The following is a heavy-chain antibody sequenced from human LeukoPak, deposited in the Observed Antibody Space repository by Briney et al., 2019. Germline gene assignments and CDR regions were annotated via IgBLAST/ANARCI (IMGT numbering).Heavy chain of an antibody. CDR3: ARYPYGGNSPFDH. V-gene: IGHV4-59*08. Sequence: SETLSLTCTVSGGSISGYYWSWIRQPPGKGLEWIGYVYYSGYTKYNSSLKSRITISVNTSKNQFSLRLSAATAADTALYYCARYPYGGNSPFDHWGQGTLVTVSS. CDR2: VYYSGYT. J-gene: IGHJ4*02. CDR1: GGSISGYY. D-gene: IGHD4-23*01.